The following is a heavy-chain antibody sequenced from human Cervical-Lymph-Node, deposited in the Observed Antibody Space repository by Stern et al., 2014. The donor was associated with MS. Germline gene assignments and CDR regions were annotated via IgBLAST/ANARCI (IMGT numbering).Heavy chain of an antibody. V-gene: IGHV1-46*01. D-gene: IGHD6-19*01. CDR3: AREVAGHRLGMMDV. Sequence: QDQLVQSGAEVKKPGASVKVSCKASGYTFTRDYMHWVRQTPGQGLEWMGIINPSGGSTSNAQKFQGRVTMNRDTSTSTVHMELSSLRSEDTAVYYCAREVAGHRLGMMDVWGQGTTVTVSS. CDR1: GYTFTRDY. J-gene: IGHJ6*02. CDR2: INPSGGST.